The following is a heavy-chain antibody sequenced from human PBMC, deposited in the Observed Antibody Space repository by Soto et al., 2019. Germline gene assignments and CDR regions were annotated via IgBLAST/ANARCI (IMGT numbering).Heavy chain of an antibody. D-gene: IGHD6-19*01. CDR2: IWFDGSNK. Sequence: GGSLRLSCAASGFTFSSYGMHWVRQAPGKGLEWVAVIWFDGSNKYYADSVKGRFTISRDNSKNTLYLQMNSLRAADTAVYYCARDFKLWDSSGWYQYWGQGTLVTVSS. CDR3: ARDFKLWDSSGWYQY. CDR1: GFTFSSYG. J-gene: IGHJ4*02. V-gene: IGHV3-33*01.